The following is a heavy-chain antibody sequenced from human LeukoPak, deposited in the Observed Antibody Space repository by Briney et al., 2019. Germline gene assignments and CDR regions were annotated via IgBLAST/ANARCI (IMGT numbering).Heavy chain of an antibody. Sequence: SETLSLTCIVSGDSIRGGNYYWTWIRQHPGKGLEWIGYIYYSGGTRFNPSLRSRVSISLDTSKNQFSLRLTSVTVADTAVYYCARPYNNYYFDYWGQGILVTVSS. J-gene: IGHJ4*02. V-gene: IGHV4-31*03. CDR2: IYYSGGT. CDR3: ARPYNNYYFDY. D-gene: IGHD4-11*01. CDR1: GDSIRGGNYY.